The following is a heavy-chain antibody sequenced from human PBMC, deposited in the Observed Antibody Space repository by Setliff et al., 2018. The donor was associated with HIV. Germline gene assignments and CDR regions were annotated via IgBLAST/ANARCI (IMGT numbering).Heavy chain of an antibody. CDR1: GAFTTSSLYS. J-gene: IGHJ5*01. Sequence: NPSETLSLTCSVSGAFTTSSLYSWGWFRQSPGEGLEWIGTIFYSGTTTYNPSLKSRITISVDTSKKEFSLNLSSLTAADTAVFYCARGRYSYGPGWFDSWAQGAVVTVSS. D-gene: IGHD5-18*01. CDR2: IFYSGTT. V-gene: IGHV4-39*07. CDR3: ARGRYSYGPGWFDS.